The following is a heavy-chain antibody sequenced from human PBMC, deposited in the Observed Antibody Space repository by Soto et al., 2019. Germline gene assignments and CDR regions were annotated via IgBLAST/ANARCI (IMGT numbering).Heavy chain of an antibody. CDR1: GFTFSSYG. CDR2: ISYDGSNK. V-gene: IGHV3-30*18. CDR3: AKDRYDGEWLLEDWFDP. D-gene: IGHD3-3*01. J-gene: IGHJ5*02. Sequence: SLRLSCAASGFTFSSYGMHWVRQAPGKGLEWVAVISYDGSNKYYADSVKGRFTISRDNSKNTLYLQMNSLRAEDTAVYYCAKDRYDGEWLLEDWFDPWGQGTLVTVSS.